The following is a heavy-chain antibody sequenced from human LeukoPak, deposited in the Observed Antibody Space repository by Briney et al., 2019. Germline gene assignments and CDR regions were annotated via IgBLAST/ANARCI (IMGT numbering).Heavy chain of an antibody. CDR1: GFTFSNYN. Sequence: GGSLRLSCAASGFTFSNYNLNWVRQAPGKGLEWVANLNPDGSERKYVDSVKGRFTISRDNAKNSLYLQMNSLRAEDTAVFYCARDSGSCRGCAFDVWGHGTMVTVSS. V-gene: IGHV3-7*01. CDR2: LNPDGSER. J-gene: IGHJ3*01. D-gene: IGHD1-26*01. CDR3: ARDSGSCRGCAFDV.